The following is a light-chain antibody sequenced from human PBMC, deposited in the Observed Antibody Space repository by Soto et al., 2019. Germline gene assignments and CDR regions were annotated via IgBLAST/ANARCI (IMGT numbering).Light chain of an antibody. J-gene: IGLJ3*02. CDR2: GNS. CDR3: QSYDSSLSGSV. CDR1: SSNIGAGYD. V-gene: IGLV1-40*01. Sequence: QSVLTQPPSVSGAPGQRVTISCTGSSSNIGAGYDVHWYQQLPGTAPKLLMYGNSNRPSGVPDRFSGSNSGTSTSLAIPGLQAEDEADYYCQSYDSSLSGSVFGGGTKLTVL.